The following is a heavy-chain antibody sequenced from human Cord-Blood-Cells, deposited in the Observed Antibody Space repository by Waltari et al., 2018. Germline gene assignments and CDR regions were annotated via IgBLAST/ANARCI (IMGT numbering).Heavy chain of an antibody. V-gene: IGHV1-2*02. CDR2: INPNRGGT. J-gene: IGHJ4*02. CDR3: ARVALRFLEWLLYFDY. CDR1: GYTFTGYY. Sequence: QVQLVQSGAEVKKPGASVKVSCKASGYTFTGYYMHWVRQAPGQGLEWMGWINPNRGGTNYAQKFQGRVTMTRDTSISTAYMELSRLRSDDTAVYYCARVALRFLEWLLYFDYWGQGTLVTVSS. D-gene: IGHD3-3*01.